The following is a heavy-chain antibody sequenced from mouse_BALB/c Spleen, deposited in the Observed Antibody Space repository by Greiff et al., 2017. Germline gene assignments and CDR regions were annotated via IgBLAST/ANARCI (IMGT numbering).Heavy chain of an antibody. J-gene: IGHJ2*01. D-gene: IGHD1-1*01. CDR2: ISYSGST. CDR1: GYSITSDYA. V-gene: IGHV3-2*02. CDR3: ARSDYGSSYFDY. Sequence: EVKLEESGPGLVKPSQSLSLTCTVTGYSITSDYAWNWIRQFPGNKLEWMGYISYSGSTSYNPSLKSRISITRDTSKNQFFLQLNSVTTEDTATYYCARSDYGSSYFDYWGQGTTLTVSS.